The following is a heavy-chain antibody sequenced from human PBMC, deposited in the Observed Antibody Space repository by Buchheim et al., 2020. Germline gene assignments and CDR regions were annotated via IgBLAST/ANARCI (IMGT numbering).Heavy chain of an antibody. Sequence: QLQLQESGPGLVKPSETLSLTCTVSGGSISSSSYYWGWIRQPPGKGLEWIGSIYYSGSTYYNPSLKSRVTISVDTSKNQFSLKLSSVTAADTAVYYCASLWFGESQPRREYYFDYWGQGTL. CDR2: IYYSGST. CDR1: GGSISSSSYY. D-gene: IGHD3-10*01. CDR3: ASLWFGESQPRREYYFDY. V-gene: IGHV4-39*07. J-gene: IGHJ4*02.